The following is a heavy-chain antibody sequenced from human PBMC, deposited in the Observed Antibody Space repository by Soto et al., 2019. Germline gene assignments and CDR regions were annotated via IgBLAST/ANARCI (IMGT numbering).Heavy chain of an antibody. CDR2: IDPTDSYD. CDR1: GYSFTTYW. CDR3: ARHRGYGMDV. V-gene: IGHV5-10-1*03. Sequence: EVQLVQSGAEVKKPGESLRISCKASGYSFTTYWINWVRQKPGKGLEWMGRIDPTDSYDNYSPSFEGHVTISDDKYVITAYLQCSSLKASDTAIYYCARHRGYGMDVWGQGTAVTVSS. J-gene: IGHJ6*02.